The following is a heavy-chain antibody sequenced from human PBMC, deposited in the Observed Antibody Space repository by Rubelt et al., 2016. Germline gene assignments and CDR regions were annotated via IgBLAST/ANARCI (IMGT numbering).Heavy chain of an antibody. V-gene: IGHV3-30*04. CDR1: RFTFSAYA. CDR3: AREGSSPNWFDP. D-gene: IGHD3-10*01. J-gene: IGHJ5*02. Sequence: QLVESGGGLVQPGRSLRLSCAASRFTFSAYAMHWVRQAPGKGLEWVAVISNDGSNKYYGDSVKGRFTLSRDNSKNTQYLQMNSLRPEDTAVYYCAREGSSPNWFDPWGQGTQVTVSS. CDR2: ISNDGSNK.